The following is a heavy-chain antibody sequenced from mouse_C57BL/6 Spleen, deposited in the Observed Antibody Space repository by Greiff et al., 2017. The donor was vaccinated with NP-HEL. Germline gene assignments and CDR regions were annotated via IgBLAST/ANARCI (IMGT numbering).Heavy chain of an antibody. V-gene: IGHV10-1*01. J-gene: IGHJ3*01. CDR1: GFSFNTYA. Sequence: EVQVVESGGGLVQPKGSLKLSCAASGFSFNTYAMNWVRQAPGKGLEWVARIRSKSNNYATYYADSVKDRFTISRDDSESMLYLQMNNLKTEDTAMYYCVSDYGSSLFAYWGQGTLVTVSA. CDR2: IRSKSNNYAT. D-gene: IGHD1-1*01. CDR3: VSDYGSSLFAY.